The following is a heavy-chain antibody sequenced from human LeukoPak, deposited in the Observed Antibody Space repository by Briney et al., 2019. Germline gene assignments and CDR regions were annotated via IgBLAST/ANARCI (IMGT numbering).Heavy chain of an antibody. CDR1: SGSFSGYY. Sequence: SETLSLTCAVYSGSFSGYYWSWIRQPPGKGLEWIGEINHSGSTNYNPSLKSRVTISVDTSKNQFSLKLSSVTAADTAVYYCARGGLLWFGELGPWFDPWGQGTLVTVSS. CDR3: ARGGLLWFGELGPWFDP. D-gene: IGHD3-10*01. J-gene: IGHJ5*02. V-gene: IGHV4-34*01. CDR2: INHSGST.